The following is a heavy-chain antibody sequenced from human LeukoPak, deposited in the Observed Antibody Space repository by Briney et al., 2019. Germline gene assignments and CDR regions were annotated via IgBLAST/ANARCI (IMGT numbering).Heavy chain of an antibody. V-gene: IGHV4-59*08. J-gene: IGHJ3*02. D-gene: IGHD2-15*01. CDR1: GGSISSYC. CDR2: IYYSGST. Sequence: SETLSLTCTVSGGSISSYCWSWIRQPPGKGLEWIAYIYYSGSTNYNPSLKSRVTISLDTSKNQYSLKLSSVTAADTAVYYCARHLRDCSGGNCYPGAFDIWGQGTMVTVSS. CDR3: ARHLRDCSGGNCYPGAFDI.